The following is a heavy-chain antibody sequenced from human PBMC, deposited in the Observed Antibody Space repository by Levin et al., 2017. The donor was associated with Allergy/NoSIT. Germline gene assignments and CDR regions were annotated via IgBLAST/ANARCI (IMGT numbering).Heavy chain of an antibody. CDR1: GGSFSGYE. V-gene: IGHV4-34*01. J-gene: IGHJ4*02. D-gene: IGHD3-22*01. CDR3: AREENDYDSSGHVRVAAY. Sequence: SETLSLTCVVYGGSFSGYEWGWIRQSPGRGLEWIGEVDHSEYPKYNPSLKSRVTMSVDTSKNQLSLKLASVTAADTAVYYCAREENDYDSSGHVRVAAYWGQGTWVTVSS. CDR2: VDHSEYP.